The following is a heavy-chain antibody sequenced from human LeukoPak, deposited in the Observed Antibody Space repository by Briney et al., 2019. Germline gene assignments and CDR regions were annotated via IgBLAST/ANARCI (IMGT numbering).Heavy chain of an antibody. V-gene: IGHV3-30*18. J-gene: IGHJ5*02. CDR2: ISYDGSKK. CDR3: AKDFGYDSGTYLDQ. CDR1: GFIFSSYS. Sequence: GGSLRLSCAAAGFIFSSYSMHWVRQAPGKGLEWVAVISYDGSKKYYSESVRGRFTISRGNSKNTLFLQMNSLRAEDTAVYYCAKDFGYDSGTYLDQWGQGTLVTVSS. D-gene: IGHD3-10*01.